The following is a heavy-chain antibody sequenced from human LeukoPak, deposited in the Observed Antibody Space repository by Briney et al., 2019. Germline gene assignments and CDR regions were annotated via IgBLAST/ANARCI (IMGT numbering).Heavy chain of an antibody. J-gene: IGHJ3*02. CDR2: IYPGDSDT. Sequence: RGESLKISCQGSGYSFTSYWIGWVRQMPGKGLEWMGIIYPGDSDTRYSPSFQGQVTISADKSISTAYLQWSSLKASDTAMYYCASRAAREPGAFDIWGQGTMVTVSS. V-gene: IGHV5-51*01. CDR1: GYSFTSYW. D-gene: IGHD6-6*01. CDR3: ASRAAREPGAFDI.